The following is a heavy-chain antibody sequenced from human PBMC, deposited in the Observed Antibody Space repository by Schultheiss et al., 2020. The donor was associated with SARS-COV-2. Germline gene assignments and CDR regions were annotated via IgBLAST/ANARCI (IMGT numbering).Heavy chain of an antibody. Sequence: SETLSLTCAVYGGSFSGYYWSWIRQPPGKGLEWIGEINHSGSTNYNPSLKSRVTISVDTSKNQFSLKLSSVTAADTAVYYCARHPLTEHLAYLTPRGSPFDYWGQGTLVTVSS. CDR2: INHSGST. CDR1: GGSFSGYY. CDR3: ARHPLTEHLAYLTPRGSPFDY. J-gene: IGHJ4*02. V-gene: IGHV4-34*01. D-gene: IGHD1/OR15-1a*01.